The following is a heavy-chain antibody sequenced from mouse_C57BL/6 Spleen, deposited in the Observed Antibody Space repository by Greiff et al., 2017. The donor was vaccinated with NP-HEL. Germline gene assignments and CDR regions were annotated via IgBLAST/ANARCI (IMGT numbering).Heavy chain of an antibody. V-gene: IGHV1-64*01. J-gene: IGHJ1*03. CDR1: GYTFTSYW. D-gene: IGHD6-1*01. CDR3: ARPLHWYIDV. Sequence: QVQLQQPGAELVKPGASVKLSCKASGYTFTSYWMHWVKQRPGQGLEWIGMIHPNSGSTNYNEKFKSKATLTVDKTSSTAYMQLSSLTSEDSAVYYCARPLHWYIDVWGTGTTVTVSS. CDR2: IHPNSGST.